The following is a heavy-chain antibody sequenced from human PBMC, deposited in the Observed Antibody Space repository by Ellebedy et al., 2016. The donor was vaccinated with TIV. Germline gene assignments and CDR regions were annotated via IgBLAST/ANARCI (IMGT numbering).Heavy chain of an antibody. V-gene: IGHV3-30*03. Sequence: GESLKISCAASGFTFSTYGMHWVRQVPGKGLEWVAVITPEGSYKTYADSVKGRFSVSRDNSKKTVDLQMNSLRPEDTAVYYCVRDGYSDTWYAKWFDPWGQGTLVMVSS. CDR1: GFTFSTYG. D-gene: IGHD5-12*01. CDR2: ITPEGSYK. CDR3: VRDGYSDTWYAKWFDP. J-gene: IGHJ5*02.